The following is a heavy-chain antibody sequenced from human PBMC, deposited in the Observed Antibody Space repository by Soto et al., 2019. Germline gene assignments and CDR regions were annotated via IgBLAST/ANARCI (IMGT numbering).Heavy chain of an antibody. CDR3: ATSRISIAVAGETEYYFDY. CDR2: INPNSGDT. D-gene: IGHD6-19*01. CDR1: GYIFTGYY. J-gene: IGHJ4*02. V-gene: IGHV1-2*04. Sequence: ASVKVSCKASGYIFTGYYMHWVRQAPGQGLEWMGWINPNSGDTNYTQKFQGWVTMTRDTSISTAYMELSRLRSDDTAVYYCATSRISIAVAGETEYYFDYWGQGSLVTVSS.